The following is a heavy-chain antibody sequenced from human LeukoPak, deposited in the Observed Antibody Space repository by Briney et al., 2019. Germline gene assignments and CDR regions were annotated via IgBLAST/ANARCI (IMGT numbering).Heavy chain of an antibody. CDR2: ISSSSSTI. Sequence: QPGGSLRLSCAASGFTFSSYSMNWVRQAPGKGLEWVSYISSSSSTIYYADSVKGRFTISRDNAKNSLYLQMNSLRAEDTAVYYCARHATSHSGTYQWRYYFDYWGQGTLVTVSS. CDR3: ARHATSHSGTYQWRYYFDY. V-gene: IGHV3-48*01. CDR1: GFTFSSYS. J-gene: IGHJ4*02. D-gene: IGHD1-26*01.